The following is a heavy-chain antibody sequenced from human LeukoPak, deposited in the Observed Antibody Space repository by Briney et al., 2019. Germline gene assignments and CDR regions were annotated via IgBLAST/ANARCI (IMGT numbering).Heavy chain of an antibody. CDR3: AKDEKGYYHDTSGYPDAFDI. CDR2: IIPIFGTA. CDR1: RGTFSSYA. D-gene: IGHD3-22*01. J-gene: IGHJ3*02. Sequence: ASVKVSCKASRGTFSSYAISWVRQAPGQGLEWMGGIIPIFGTANYAQKFQDRVTVTRDTSTSTAYMELSSLRSEDTAVYYCAKDEKGYYHDTSGYPDAFDIWGQGTMVTVSS. V-gene: IGHV1-69*05.